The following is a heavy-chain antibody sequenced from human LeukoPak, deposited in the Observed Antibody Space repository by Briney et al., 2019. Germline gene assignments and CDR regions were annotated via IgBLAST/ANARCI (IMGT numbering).Heavy chain of an antibody. V-gene: IGHV3-7*01. CDR1: GFTFSSSA. J-gene: IGHJ4*02. Sequence: PGGSLRLSCAASGFTFSSSAMTWVRQAPGKGLEWVANIKQDGSEKYYVDSVKGRFTISRDNAKNSLYLQMNSLRAEDTAVYYCARGGDYYDNYFDYWGQGTLVTVSS. CDR3: ARGGDYYDNYFDY. D-gene: IGHD3-22*01. CDR2: IKQDGSEK.